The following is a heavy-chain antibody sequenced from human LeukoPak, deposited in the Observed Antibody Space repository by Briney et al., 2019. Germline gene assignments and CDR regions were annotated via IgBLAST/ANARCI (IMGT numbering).Heavy chain of an antibody. D-gene: IGHD3-22*01. CDR3: ARDRNYYDSSGYYEV. CDR2: INPNSGGT. CDR1: GGTFSSYA. J-gene: IGHJ3*01. V-gene: IGHV1-2*02. Sequence: SGKGSCKASGGTFSSYAISWVRQAPGQGLEWVGGINPNSGGTNYAQKFQGRATMTRHTSISTAYTELSRLRSDDTAVYSCARDRNYYDSSGYYEVWGQGTMVTVSS.